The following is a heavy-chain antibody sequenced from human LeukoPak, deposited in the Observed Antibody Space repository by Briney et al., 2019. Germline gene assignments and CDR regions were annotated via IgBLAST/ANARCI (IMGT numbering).Heavy chain of an antibody. CDR1: GHTLAELS. D-gene: IGHD3-16*01. V-gene: IGHV1-24*01. Sequence: ASVKVSCKVSGHTLAELSIHWVRQAPGKGLEWLGGFDIEDEKRWYERKFRGRVTVTEDTSIDTAYMELSGLTSDDTAVYFCTTEYMTSAWRWGYWGQGTLVVVSS. CDR3: TTEYMTSAWRWGY. CDR2: FDIEDEKR. J-gene: IGHJ4*02.